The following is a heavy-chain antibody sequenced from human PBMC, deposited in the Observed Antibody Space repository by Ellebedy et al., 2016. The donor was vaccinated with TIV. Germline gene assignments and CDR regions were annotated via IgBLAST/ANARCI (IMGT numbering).Heavy chain of an antibody. CDR1: GFTFSPYA. Sequence: GESLKISCAASGFTFSPYAMPWVRQAPGKGLEWVSGIVGSGAEKYADSVKGRFTISRDNSKRTVDLQMRSVRAEDTAVYFCAKDRTPGDGYWVFDNWGQGTLVSVSS. D-gene: IGHD5-18*01. V-gene: IGHV3-23*01. CDR2: IVGSGA. J-gene: IGHJ4*02. CDR3: AKDRTPGDGYWVFDN.